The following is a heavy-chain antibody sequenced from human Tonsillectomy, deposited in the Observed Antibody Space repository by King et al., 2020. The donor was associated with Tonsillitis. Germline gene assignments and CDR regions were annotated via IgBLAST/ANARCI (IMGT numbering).Heavy chain of an antibody. CDR3: AREFWGAGDY. D-gene: IGHD3-16*01. V-gene: IGHV3-74*01. Sequence: VQLVESGGGLIQPGGSLRLSCAASGFAFSTYWKFWVRQGPGKGLEWVSRISPDGTYIKYADSVMGRFTISRDNAKNTLFLQLSSLRAEDTAVYYCAREFWGAGDYWGQGTQVMVSS. J-gene: IGHJ4*02. CDR2: ISPDGTYI. CDR1: GFAFSTYW.